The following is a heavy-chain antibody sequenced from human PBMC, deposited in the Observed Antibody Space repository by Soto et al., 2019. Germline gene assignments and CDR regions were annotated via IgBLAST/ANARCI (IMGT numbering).Heavy chain of an antibody. J-gene: IGHJ4*02. CDR1: GGTFSSYA. CDR3: ARDRGGYYDSRGADQH. D-gene: IGHD3-22*01. Sequence: QVQLVQSGAEVKKPGSSVKVSCTASGGTFSSYAISWVRQAPGQGLEWMGGIIPIFGTANYAQKFQGRVTITADESTSTAYMELSSLRSEDTAVYYCARDRGGYYDSRGADQHWGQGTLVTVSS. CDR2: IIPIFGTA. V-gene: IGHV1-69*01.